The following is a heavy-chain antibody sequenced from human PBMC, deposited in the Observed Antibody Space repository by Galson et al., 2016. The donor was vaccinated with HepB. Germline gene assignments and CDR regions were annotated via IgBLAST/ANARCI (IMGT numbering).Heavy chain of an antibody. CDR2: IFRSGST. V-gene: IGHV4-4*02. D-gene: IGHD6-19*01. CDR3: ASGEDSLAVAGLFQY. J-gene: IGHJ4*02. Sequence: SETLSLTCVVSDGSIGTRNWWSWVRQPPGKGPEWIGEIFRSGSTSYNPSLKSRVTISVDKSKNQFSPQLSSVSAAATAVYYCASGEDSLAVAGLFQYWSRGTLVTVSS. CDR1: DGSIGTRNW.